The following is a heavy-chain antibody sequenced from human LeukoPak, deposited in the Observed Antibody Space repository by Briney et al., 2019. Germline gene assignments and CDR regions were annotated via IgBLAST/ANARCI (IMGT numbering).Heavy chain of an antibody. D-gene: IGHD3-3*01. CDR1: GFTFSSYA. J-gene: IGHJ4*02. Sequence: GGSLRLSCAASGFTFSSYAMSWVRQAPGKGLEWVAVIWYDGSNKYYADSVKGRFTISRDNSKNTLYLQMNSLRAEDTAVYYCARGPRYYDFWSGYSNIDYWGQGTLVTVSS. CDR3: ARGPRYYDFWSGYSNIDY. V-gene: IGHV3-33*08. CDR2: IWYDGSNK.